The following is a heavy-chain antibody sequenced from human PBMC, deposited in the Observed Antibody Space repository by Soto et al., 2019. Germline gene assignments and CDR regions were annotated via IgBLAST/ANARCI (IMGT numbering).Heavy chain of an antibody. CDR1: GYTFTSYG. J-gene: IGHJ5*02. D-gene: IGHD3-3*01. Sequence: ASVKVSCKASGYTFTSYGISWVRQAPGQGLEWMGWISAYNGNTNYAQKPQGRVTMTTDTSTSTAYMELRSLRSDDTAVYYRARDRSTIFGVENWFDPWGQGTLVTVSS. CDR3: ARDRSTIFGVENWFDP. V-gene: IGHV1-18*04. CDR2: ISAYNGNT.